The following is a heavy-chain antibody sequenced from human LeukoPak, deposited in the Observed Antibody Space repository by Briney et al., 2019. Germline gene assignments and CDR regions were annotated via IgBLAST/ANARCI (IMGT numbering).Heavy chain of an antibody. Sequence: ASVKVSCKASVGTLSSYAISWVRPAPGQGLEWMGRIIPLPGTTHCAQNFQGRFTMTADKSTSSVYMELSSLRSEESATYYCVRSGDDYDWFDTWGQGTLVTVSS. V-gene: IGHV1-69*04. CDR3: VRSGDDYDWFDT. CDR2: IIPLPGTT. J-gene: IGHJ5*02. CDR1: VGTLSSYA. D-gene: IGHD5-12*01.